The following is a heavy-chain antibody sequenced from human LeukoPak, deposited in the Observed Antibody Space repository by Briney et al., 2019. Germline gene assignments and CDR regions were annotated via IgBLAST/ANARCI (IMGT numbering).Heavy chain of an antibody. CDR1: GFTFSSYW. Sequence: GGSLRLSCAASGFTFSSYWMSWVRQAPGKGLEWVANIKQDGSEKYYADSVKGRFTISRDNAKNSLYLQMNSLRAEDTAVYYCARVGGVPADWFDPWGQGTLVTVSS. D-gene: IGHD1-1*01. CDR2: IKQDGSEK. CDR3: ARVGGVPADWFDP. V-gene: IGHV3-7*01. J-gene: IGHJ5*02.